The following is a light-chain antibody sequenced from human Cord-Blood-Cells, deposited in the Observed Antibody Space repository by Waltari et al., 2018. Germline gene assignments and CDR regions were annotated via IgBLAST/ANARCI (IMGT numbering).Light chain of an antibody. CDR2: WAS. V-gene: IGKV4-1*01. Sequence: DIVMTQSPDSLAVSLGERATINCKSRQSVLYSSNNKNYLAWYQQKPGQPPKLLIYWASTRESGVPDRFSGSWAGTEFTLTISSLQAEEVAVYYWQQYYSTPLTFGGGTKVEIK. CDR1: QSVLYSSNNKNY. CDR3: QQYYSTPLT. J-gene: IGKJ4*01.